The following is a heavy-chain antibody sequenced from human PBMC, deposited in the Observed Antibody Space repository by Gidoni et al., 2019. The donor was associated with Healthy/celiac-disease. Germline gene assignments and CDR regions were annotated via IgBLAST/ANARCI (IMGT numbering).Heavy chain of an antibody. CDR1: GFTFTSDA. J-gene: IGHJ6*02. CDR3: AKVWSSSSLSPTYYYGMDV. Sequence: EVQLLESGGGLVQPGGSLRLSCSASGFTFTSDALRWVRQAPGKGLEWVSAISGSGGSTYYADSVKGRFTISRDNSKNTLYLQMNSLRAEDTAVYYCAKVWSSSSLSPTYYYGMDVWGQGTTVTVSS. CDR2: ISGSGGST. V-gene: IGHV3-23*01. D-gene: IGHD6-6*01.